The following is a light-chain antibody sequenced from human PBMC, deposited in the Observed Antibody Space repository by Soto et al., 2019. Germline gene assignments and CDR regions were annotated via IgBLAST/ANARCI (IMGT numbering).Light chain of an antibody. J-gene: IGKJ5*01. Sequence: DIQMTQSPSTLSGSVGDRVTITCRASQTISSWLARYQQKPGKAPKLLIYKASTLKSGVPSRFSGSGSGTDFTLTISSLQPEDFATYYCQKLHSYPLTCGQGTRREIK. CDR2: KAS. CDR3: QKLHSYPLT. V-gene: IGKV1-5*03. CDR1: QTISSW.